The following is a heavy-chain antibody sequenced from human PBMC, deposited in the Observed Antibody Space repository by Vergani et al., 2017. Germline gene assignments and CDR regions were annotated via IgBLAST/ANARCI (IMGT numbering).Heavy chain of an antibody. CDR1: RFTFSTYW. CDR2: INQGGSEK. J-gene: IGHJ6*02. V-gene: IGHV3-7*01. CDR3: ARVFGVITLDGMDV. Sequence: EVQLVESGGGLVQPGGSLRLSCAASRFTFSTYWMSWVRQAPGKGLEWVANINQGGSEKYYVDSVKGRFSISRDNVKNSLYLQMNSLRAEDTAVYYCARVFGVITLDGMDVWGQGTTVTVSS. D-gene: IGHD3-22*01.